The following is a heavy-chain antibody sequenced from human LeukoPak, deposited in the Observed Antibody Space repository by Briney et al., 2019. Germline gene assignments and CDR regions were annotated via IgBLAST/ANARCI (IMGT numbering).Heavy chain of an antibody. CDR3: AREGTAMADFDY. CDR2: INPNSGGT. Sequence: ASVKVSCKASGGTFSSYAISWVRQAPGQGLEWMGWINPNSGGTNYAQKFQGRVTMTRDTSISTAYMELSRLRSDDTAVYYCAREGTAMADFDYWGQGTLVTVSS. CDR1: GGTFSSYA. V-gene: IGHV1-2*02. D-gene: IGHD5-18*01. J-gene: IGHJ4*02.